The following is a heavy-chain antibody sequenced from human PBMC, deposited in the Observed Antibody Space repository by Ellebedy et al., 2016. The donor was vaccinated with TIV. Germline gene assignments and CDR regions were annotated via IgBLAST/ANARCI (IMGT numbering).Heavy chain of an antibody. J-gene: IGHJ2*01. CDR3: ARAGSVYDSGRFEQPRYFDL. CDR1: GFTVTTNH. Sequence: GESLKISCAVSGFTVTTNHMIWVRQAPGKGLEWVSVIYSGGSTYYADSVKGRLGISSCSSKNTLYLQMNSLRAEDTAVYYCARAGSVYDSGRFEQPRYFDLWGRGTLVTVSS. D-gene: IGHD3-10*01. CDR2: IYSGGST. V-gene: IGHV3-53*01.